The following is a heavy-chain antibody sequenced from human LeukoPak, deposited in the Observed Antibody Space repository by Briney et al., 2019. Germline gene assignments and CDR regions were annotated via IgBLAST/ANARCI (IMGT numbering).Heavy chain of an antibody. Sequence: PGGSLRLSCVASGFTLSTYGMHWVRQAPGKGLEWVAFIRYDGSDKFYGDSVKGRFTTSRDNSKNTLYLQMSRLRVEDTAVYYCAKDLDWSGGTCHKAFDCWGQGTLVTVSS. V-gene: IGHV3-30*02. J-gene: IGHJ4*02. D-gene: IGHD2-15*01. CDR3: AKDLDWSGGTCHKAFDC. CDR1: GFTLSTYG. CDR2: IRYDGSDK.